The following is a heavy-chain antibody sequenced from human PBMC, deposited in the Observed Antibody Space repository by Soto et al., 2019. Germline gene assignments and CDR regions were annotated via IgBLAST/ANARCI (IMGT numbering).Heavy chain of an antibody. CDR1: GFTFSSYG. CDR3: ARDRDWNYDDPYYFDY. V-gene: IGHV3-33*01. J-gene: IGHJ4*02. CDR2: IWYDGSNK. Sequence: QVQLVESGGGVVQPGRSLRLSCAASGFTFSSYGMHWVRQAPGKGLEWVAVIWYDGSNKYYADSVKGRFTISRDNSKNTLYLQMNSLRAEDTAVYYCARDRDWNYDDPYYFDYWGQGTLVTVSS. D-gene: IGHD1-7*01.